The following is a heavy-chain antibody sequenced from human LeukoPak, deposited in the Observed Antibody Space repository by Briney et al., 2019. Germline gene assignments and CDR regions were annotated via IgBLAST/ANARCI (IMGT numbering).Heavy chain of an antibody. Sequence: QSGGSLRLSCAASGFTFSSYAMSWVRQAPGKGLEWVSAISGSGGSTYYADSVKGRFTISRDNSKNTLYLQINSLRAEDTAVYYCAKARGSAAGGYYFDYWGQGTLVTVSS. CDR2: ISGSGGST. CDR3: AKARGSAAGGYYFDY. D-gene: IGHD3-10*01. J-gene: IGHJ4*02. V-gene: IGHV3-23*01. CDR1: GFTFSSYA.